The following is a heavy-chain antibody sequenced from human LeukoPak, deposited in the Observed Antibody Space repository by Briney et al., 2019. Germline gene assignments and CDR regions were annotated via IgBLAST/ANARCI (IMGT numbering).Heavy chain of an antibody. CDR1: GYTFTSYG. D-gene: IGHD6-13*01. CDR2: ISAYNGNT. Sequence: ASVKVSCKASGYTFTSYGISWVRQAPGQGLEWMGWISAYNGNTNYAQKLQGRVTMTTDTSTSTAYMELRSLRSDGTAVYYCARDRPKDSSSWYFYYYGMDVWGQGTTVTVSS. V-gene: IGHV1-18*01. J-gene: IGHJ6*02. CDR3: ARDRPKDSSSWYFYYYGMDV.